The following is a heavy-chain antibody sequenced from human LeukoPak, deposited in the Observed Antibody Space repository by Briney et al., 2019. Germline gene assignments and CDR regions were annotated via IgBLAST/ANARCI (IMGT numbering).Heavy chain of an antibody. Sequence: SGNGSCQVSAGDLTKYGIRWVGTAPGQGSGWMGKEIPLVGIANYAQKFQGRVTITADKSTSTAYVELSSLRSEDTAVYYCARAGAFRKAAAEGDYGMDVWGQGTTVTVSS. J-gene: IGHJ6*02. CDR3: ARAGAFRKAAAEGDYGMDV. D-gene: IGHD6-13*01. CDR2: EIPLVGIA. CDR1: AGDLTKYG. V-gene: IGHV1-69*04.